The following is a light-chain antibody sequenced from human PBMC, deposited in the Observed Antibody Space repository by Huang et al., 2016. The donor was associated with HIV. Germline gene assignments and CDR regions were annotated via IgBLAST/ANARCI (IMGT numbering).Light chain of an antibody. CDR1: QSVNSY. V-gene: IGKV3-11*01. J-gene: IGKJ1*01. CDR3: QQYNSWPRT. Sequence: ETVLTQSPATLSLSPGERATLSCRASQSVNSYLAWYQQKPGQTPRLLIYDASNRATGLPARFSGSGSGTDFTLTISSLEPEDFAVYYCQQYNSWPRTFGQGTKVEIK. CDR2: DAS.